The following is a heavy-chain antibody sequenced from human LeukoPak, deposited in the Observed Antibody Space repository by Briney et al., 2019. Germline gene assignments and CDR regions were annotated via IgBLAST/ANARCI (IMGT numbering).Heavy chain of an antibody. J-gene: IGHJ4*02. V-gene: IGHV3-7*01. CDR3: ARARNLRTQFDY. D-gene: IGHD5-12*01. Sequence: PGGSLRLSCAASGFTFSSYWMSWVRQAPGKGLEWVANIKQDGSEKYYVDSVKGGFTISRDNAKNSLYLQMNSLRAEETAVYYCARARNLRTQFDYWGQGTLVTVSS. CDR2: IKQDGSEK. CDR1: GFTFSSYW.